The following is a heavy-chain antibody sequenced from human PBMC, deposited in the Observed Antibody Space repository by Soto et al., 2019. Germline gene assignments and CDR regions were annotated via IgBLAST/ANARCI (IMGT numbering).Heavy chain of an antibody. CDR3: ARGRKQYQLLFYYYYYMDV. Sequence: ASVKVSCKASGYTFTSYDINWVRQATGQGLEWMGWMNPNSGNTGYAQKFQGRVTMTRNTSISTAYMELSSLRSEDTAVYYCARGRKQYQLLFYYYYYMDVWGKGTTVTVSS. J-gene: IGHJ6*03. CDR2: MNPNSGNT. CDR1: GYTFTSYD. D-gene: IGHD2-2*01. V-gene: IGHV1-8*01.